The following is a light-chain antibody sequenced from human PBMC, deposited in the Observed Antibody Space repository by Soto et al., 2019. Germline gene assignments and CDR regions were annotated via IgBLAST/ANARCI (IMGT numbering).Light chain of an antibody. J-gene: IGLJ1*01. CDR2: GVS. CDR1: SSDIGTYNY. Sequence: QSVLTQPASVSGSPGQSITISCTGTSSDIGTYNYVSWYLHHPGKAPKLIIYGVSDRPSGVSNRFSGSKSGNTASLTISGLQPEDEGDYYCSSYTVRSRDVFGTGTKVTVL. V-gene: IGLV2-14*01. CDR3: SSYTVRSRDV.